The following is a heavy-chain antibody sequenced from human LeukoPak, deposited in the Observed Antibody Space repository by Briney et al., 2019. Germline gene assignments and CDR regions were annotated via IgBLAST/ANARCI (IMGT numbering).Heavy chain of an antibody. CDR1: GGTFSSYA. CDR3: ARDKGSSGYYRTYYFDY. D-gene: IGHD3-22*01. Sequence: SVKVSCKASGGTFSSYAISWVRQAPGQGLEWMGRIIPIFGAANYAQKFQGRVTITTDESTSTAYMELSSLRSEDTAVYYCARDKGSSGYYRTYYFDYWGQGTLVTVSS. V-gene: IGHV1-69*05. CDR2: IIPIFGAA. J-gene: IGHJ4*02.